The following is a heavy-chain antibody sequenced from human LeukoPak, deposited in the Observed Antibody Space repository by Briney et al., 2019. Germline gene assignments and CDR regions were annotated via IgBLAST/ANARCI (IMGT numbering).Heavy chain of an antibody. CDR2: INHSGST. J-gene: IGHJ4*02. D-gene: IGHD3-3*01. CDR3: ARLARGAPFYDFWSGPLDY. CDR1: GGSFSGYY. V-gene: IGHV4-34*01. Sequence: SETLSLTCAVYGGSFSGYYWSWIRQPPGKGLEWIGEINHSGSTNYNPSLKSRVTISVDTSKNQFSLKLSSVTAADTAVYYCARLARGAPFYDFWSGPLDYWGQGTLVTVSS.